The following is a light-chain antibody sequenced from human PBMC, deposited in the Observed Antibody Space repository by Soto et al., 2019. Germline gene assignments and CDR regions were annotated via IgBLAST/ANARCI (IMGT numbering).Light chain of an antibody. J-gene: IGKJ5*01. CDR2: DAS. CDR1: QSVSSY. V-gene: IGKV3-11*01. CDR3: QQRSNWPIT. Sequence: EIVLTQSPATLSLSPGERATLSCRASQSVSSYLAWYQQKPGQAPRILIYDASNRATGIPARFSGSGSGTDFTLTISSLEPEDFAVYYCQQRSNWPITVGQGTRLEIQ.